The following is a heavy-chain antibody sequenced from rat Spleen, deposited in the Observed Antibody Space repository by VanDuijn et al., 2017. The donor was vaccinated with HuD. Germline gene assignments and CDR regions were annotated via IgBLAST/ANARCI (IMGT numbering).Heavy chain of an antibody. D-gene: IGHD1-9*01. CDR3: VRHGYTRYYFDY. CDR2: ISSDGGRN. V-gene: IGHV5-17*01. CDR1: GFTFSDYA. Sequence: EVQLVESGGGLVQPGRSLKLSCAASGFTFSDYAMAWVRQAPKKGLEWVATISSDGGRNFYRDYVKGRFTISRDNAKSSLYLQMDSLRSEDTASYYCVRHGYTRYYFDYWGQGVMVTVSS. J-gene: IGHJ2*01.